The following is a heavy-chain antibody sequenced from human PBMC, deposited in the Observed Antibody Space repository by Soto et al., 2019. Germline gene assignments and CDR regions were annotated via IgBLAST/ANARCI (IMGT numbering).Heavy chain of an antibody. Sequence: PGGSLRLSCAASGFTFSSYVMNWVRQAPGKGLQWVSYISSNSRNIYYADSVQGRFTISRDNAQNSLYLQMNSLRSEDAAVYYCARVRSSTTNIYYYYMDLWGKGTTVTVSS. V-gene: IGHV3-48*01. CDR2: ISSNSRNI. J-gene: IGHJ6*03. D-gene: IGHD2-2*01. CDR1: GFTFSSYV. CDR3: ARVRSSTTNIYYYYMDL.